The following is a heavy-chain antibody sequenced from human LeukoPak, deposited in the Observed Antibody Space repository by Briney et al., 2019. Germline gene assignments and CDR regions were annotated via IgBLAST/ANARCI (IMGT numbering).Heavy chain of an antibody. D-gene: IGHD2-15*01. J-gene: IGHJ4*02. Sequence: SETLSLTCTVSGGSISCYHWSWLRQPAGKGLEWIGRIHESGNTNYNPSLKSRVAMSVDTPKTQFCLNVNSVTAAGTAVDYCARILQAATLDYWGQGALVTVSS. CDR2: IHESGNT. CDR3: ARILQAATLDY. V-gene: IGHV4-4*07. CDR1: GGSISCYH.